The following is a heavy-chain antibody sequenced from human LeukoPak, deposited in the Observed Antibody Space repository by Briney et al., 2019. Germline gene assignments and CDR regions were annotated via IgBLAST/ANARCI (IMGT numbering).Heavy chain of an antibody. CDR1: GGTFSSYA. D-gene: IGHD6-19*01. J-gene: IGHJ6*03. V-gene: IGHV1-69*13. CDR3: ARVPTGEWLVPTDYYYYDYMDV. Sequence: ASVKVSCKASGGTFSSYAISWVRQAPGQGLEWMGGIIPIFGTANYAQKFQGRVTITADESTSTAYMELSSLRSEDTAVYYCARVPTGEWLVPTDYYYYDYMDVWGKGTTVTVSS. CDR2: IIPIFGTA.